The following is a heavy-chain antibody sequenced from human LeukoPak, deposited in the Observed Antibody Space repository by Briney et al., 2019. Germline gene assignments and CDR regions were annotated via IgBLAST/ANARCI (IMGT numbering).Heavy chain of an antibody. CDR1: GFTVSSNY. J-gene: IGHJ4*02. V-gene: IGHV3-53*01. CDR3: ARTRASYFDY. CDR2: IFSTGNT. Sequence: GGSLTLSCAASGFTVSSNYLTWVRQAPGKGLEWVSVIFSTGNTDYADSVKGRFTISRDNSKNTLYLQMNSLRAEDAAVYYCARTRASYFDYWGQGTLVTVSS.